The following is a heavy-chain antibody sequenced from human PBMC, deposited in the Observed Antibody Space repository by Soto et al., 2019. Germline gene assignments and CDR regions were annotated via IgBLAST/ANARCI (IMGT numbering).Heavy chain of an antibody. D-gene: IGHD5-18*01. CDR3: ARDPHSYGLVDYYYYGMDV. CDR1: GGSIISYY. Sequence: PSETLSLTCTVSGGSIISYYWSWIRQPAGKGLEWIGRIYTSGSTNYNPSLKSRVTMSVDTSKNQFSLKLSSVTAADTAVYYCARDPHSYGLVDYYYYGMDVWGQGTTVTVSS. J-gene: IGHJ6*02. V-gene: IGHV4-4*07. CDR2: IYTSGST.